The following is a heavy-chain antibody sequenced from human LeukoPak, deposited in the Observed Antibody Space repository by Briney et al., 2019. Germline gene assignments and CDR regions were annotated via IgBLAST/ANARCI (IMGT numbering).Heavy chain of an antibody. CDR1: GYTLTGYY. CDR2: INPNSGGT. J-gene: IGHJ4*02. D-gene: IGHD5-18*01. CDR3: AKEDTAMVSFDY. V-gene: IGHV1-2*02. Sequence: GASVKVSCKASGYTLTGYYMHWVRQAPGQGLEWMGWINPNSGGTNYAQKFQGRVTMTRDTYISTAYMELSRLRSDDTAVYYCAKEDTAMVSFDYWGQGTLVTVSS.